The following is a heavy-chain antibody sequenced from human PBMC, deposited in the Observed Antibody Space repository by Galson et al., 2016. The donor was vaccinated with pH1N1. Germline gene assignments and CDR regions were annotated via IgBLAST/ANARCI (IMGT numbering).Heavy chain of an antibody. CDR3: ARAAFGQQSL. J-gene: IGHJ6*02. D-gene: IGHD3-16*01. CDR2: INQDGSDK. CDR1: GFTFSNYW. Sequence: SLRLSCAASGFTFSNYWMHWVRQVPGKGLEWVANINQDGSDKYYVDSVKGRFTISRDNAKNSLYLQMNSVRDEDTALYYCARAAFGQQSLWGQGTTVTVSS. V-gene: IGHV3-7*01.